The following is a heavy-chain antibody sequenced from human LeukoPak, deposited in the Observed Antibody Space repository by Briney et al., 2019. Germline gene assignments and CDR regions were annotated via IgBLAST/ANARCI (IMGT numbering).Heavy chain of an antibody. CDR3: ARAGYGLPFND. CDR1: GFTFSSYA. V-gene: IGHV3-64*01. J-gene: IGHJ4*02. D-gene: IGHD5-18*01. Sequence: GGSLRLSCAASGFTFSSYAMHWVRQAPGKGLEYVSAISSDRGSTYYANSVKGRFTISRDNSKNTLYLQMGSLRAEDMAVYYCARAGYGLPFNDWGQGTLVTVSS. CDR2: ISSDRGST.